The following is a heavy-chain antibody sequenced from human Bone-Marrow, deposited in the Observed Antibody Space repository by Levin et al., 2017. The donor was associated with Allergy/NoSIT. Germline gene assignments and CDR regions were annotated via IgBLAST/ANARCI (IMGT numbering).Heavy chain of an antibody. CDR1: GYTFTGYY. J-gene: IGHJ4*02. CDR2: INPNSGGT. Sequence: GASVKVSCKASGYTFTGYYIHWVRQAPGQGLEWMGWINPNSGGTNYAPKFQGRVTMTRDTSISTAYMELNRLRSDDTAVYYCARDLWDIVLMVYTESVTSGDFWGQGTLVTVSS. V-gene: IGHV1-2*02. D-gene: IGHD2-8*01. CDR3: ARDLWDIVLMVYTESVTSGDF.